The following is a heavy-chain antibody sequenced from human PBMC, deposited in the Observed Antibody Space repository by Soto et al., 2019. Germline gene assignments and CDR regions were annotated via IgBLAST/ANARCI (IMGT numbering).Heavy chain of an antibody. CDR2: INHSGTT. CDR3: ARDNYDILTGYRIYGMDV. J-gene: IGHJ6*02. Sequence: PSETLSLTCAVYGGSFSAYYWSWIRQPPGKGPEWIGEINHSGTTDYNPSLESRVTISVDTSKKQFSLKLNSVTAADTAVYYCARDNYDILTGYRIYGMDVWGQGTTVTVS. CDR1: GGSFSAYY. V-gene: IGHV4-34*01. D-gene: IGHD3-9*01.